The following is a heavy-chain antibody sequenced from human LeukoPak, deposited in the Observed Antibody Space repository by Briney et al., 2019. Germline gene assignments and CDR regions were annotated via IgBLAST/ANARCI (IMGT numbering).Heavy chain of an antibody. CDR1: GYTFTGYY. CDR3: ARSSGWLRGFSGGDH. J-gene: IGHJ4*02. CDR2: INPNSGGT. D-gene: IGHD6-19*01. Sequence: GASVKVSCKASGYTFTGYYMHWVRQAPGQGLEWMGRINPNSGGTNYAQKFQGRVTMTRDTSISTAYMELSRLRSDDTAVYYCARSSGWLRGFSGGDHWGQGTLVTVSS. V-gene: IGHV1-2*06.